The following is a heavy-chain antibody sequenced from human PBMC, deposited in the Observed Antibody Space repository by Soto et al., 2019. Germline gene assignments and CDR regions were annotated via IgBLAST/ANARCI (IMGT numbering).Heavy chain of an antibody. V-gene: IGHV3-23*01. Sequence: GGSLRLSCAASGFTISTYAMTWVRQAPGKGLECVSGVTGSGGQIHYADSVKGRFTISKDNSKNTLYPQMSSLREEDTALYHCANDAVYKDGLWLMDSWGQGTLVTVSS. CDR3: ANDAVYKDGLWLMDS. CDR2: VTGSGGQI. CDR1: GFTISTYA. D-gene: IGHD2-21*01. J-gene: IGHJ5*02.